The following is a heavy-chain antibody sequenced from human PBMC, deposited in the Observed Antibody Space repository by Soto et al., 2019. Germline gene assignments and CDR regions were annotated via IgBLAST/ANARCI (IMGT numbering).Heavy chain of an antibody. CDR2: ISYDGSNK. V-gene: IGHV3-30*03. Sequence: GGSLRLSCAASGFTFSSYGIHWGRQAPGKGLEWVAVISYDGSNKYYADSVKGRFTISRDNAKNTLYLQMNSLRAEDTAVYYCARCSLEYYDFWSGLMDVWGKGTTVTVSS. CDR1: GFTFSSYG. J-gene: IGHJ6*03. CDR3: ARCSLEYYDFWSGLMDV. D-gene: IGHD3-3*01.